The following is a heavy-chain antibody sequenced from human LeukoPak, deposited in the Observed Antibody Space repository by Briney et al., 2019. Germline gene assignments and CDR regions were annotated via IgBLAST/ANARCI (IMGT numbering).Heavy chain of an antibody. CDR2: IYYSGST. CDR1: GGSISSYY. D-gene: IGHD6-6*01. V-gene: IGHV4-59*01. CDR3: ARVQYSIDYYGMDV. Sequence: SETLSLTCTVSGGSISSYYWSWIRQPPGKGLEWIGYIYYSGSTNYNPSLKSRVTISVDTSKNQFSLKLSSVTAADTAVYYCARVQYSIDYYGMDVWGQGTTVAVSS. J-gene: IGHJ6*02.